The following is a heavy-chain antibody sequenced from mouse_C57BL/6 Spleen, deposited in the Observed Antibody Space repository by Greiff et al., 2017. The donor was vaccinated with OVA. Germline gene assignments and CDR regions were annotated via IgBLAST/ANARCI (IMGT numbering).Heavy chain of an antibody. Sequence: EVKLMESGGGLVKPGGSLKLSCAASGFTFSDYGMHWVRQAPEKGLEWVAYISSGSSTIYYADPVKGRFTISRDNAKNTLFLQMTSLRSEDTAMYYCARGGYGYAMDYWGQGTSVTVSS. J-gene: IGHJ4*01. D-gene: IGHD2-2*01. CDR3: ARGGYGYAMDY. V-gene: IGHV5-17*01. CDR2: ISSGSSTI. CDR1: GFTFSDYG.